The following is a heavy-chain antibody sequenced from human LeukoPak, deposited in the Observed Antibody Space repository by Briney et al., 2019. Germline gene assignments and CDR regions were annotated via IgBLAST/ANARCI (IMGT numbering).Heavy chain of an antibody. D-gene: IGHD3-22*01. V-gene: IGHV1-18*01. CDR3: ASGAELYYYDSSGYYPSQLDY. J-gene: IGHJ4*02. CDR2: ISAYNGNT. CDR1: GYTFTSYG. Sequence: ASVKVSCKASGYTFTSYGISWVRQAPGQGLEWMGWISAYNGNTNYAQKLQGRVTMTTDTSTSTAYMELRSLRSDDTAVYYCASGAELYYYDSSGYYPSQLDYWGQGTLVTVSS.